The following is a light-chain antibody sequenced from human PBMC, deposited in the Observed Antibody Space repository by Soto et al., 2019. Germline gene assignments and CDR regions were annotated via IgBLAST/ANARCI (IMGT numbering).Light chain of an antibody. CDR2: RVS. CDR3: TQGTHWPRT. CDR1: KSLVYSDGNTH. Sequence: DVVLTQSPLSLPVNFGQPASISCRSSKSLVYSDGNTHLSWFHQRPVQSPRRLIYRVSSRDSGVPDRVSGSGSGTDFTLEISRVEAEDVRIYFCTQGTHWPRTFGQGTKVE. V-gene: IGKV2-30*01. J-gene: IGKJ1*01.